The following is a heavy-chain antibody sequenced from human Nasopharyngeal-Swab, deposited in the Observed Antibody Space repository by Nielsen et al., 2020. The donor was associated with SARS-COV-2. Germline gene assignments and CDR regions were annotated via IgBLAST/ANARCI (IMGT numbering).Heavy chain of an antibody. V-gene: IGHV4-61*08. CDR3: ARGYCSSTSCYAARHFDY. D-gene: IGHD2-2*01. Sequence: SETLSLTCTVSGGSISSGGYYWSWIRQPPGKGLEWIGYIYYSGSTNYNPSLKSRVTISVDTSKNQFSLKLSSVTAADTAVYYCARGYCSSTSCYAARHFDYWGQGTLVTVSS. CDR1: GGSISSGGYY. CDR2: IYYSGST. J-gene: IGHJ4*02.